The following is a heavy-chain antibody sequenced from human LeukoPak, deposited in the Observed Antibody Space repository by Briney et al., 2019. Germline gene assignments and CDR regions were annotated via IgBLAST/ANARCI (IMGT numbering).Heavy chain of an antibody. CDR3: ASDRGYCSSTSCSAVLFDY. Sequence: ASVKVSCKASGYTFTGYYMHWVRQAPGQGLEWMGWINPNSGGTNYAQKFQGRVTMTRDTSISTAYMELSRLRSDDTAVYYCASDRGYCSSTSCSAVLFDYWGQGTLVTVSS. CDR1: GYTFTGYY. D-gene: IGHD2-2*01. CDR2: INPNSGGT. V-gene: IGHV1-2*02. J-gene: IGHJ4*02.